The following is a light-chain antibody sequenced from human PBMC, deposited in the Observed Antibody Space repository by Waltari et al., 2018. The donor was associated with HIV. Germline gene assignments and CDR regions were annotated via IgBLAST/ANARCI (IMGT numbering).Light chain of an antibody. CDR1: QGVNSY. V-gene: IGKV1-16*02. CDR2: AAS. CDR3: QQYSSYPLI. J-gene: IGKJ4*01. Sequence: DIQMTQSPSSLSASIGDTVTISCRASQGVNSYVAWFQQKQGKAPKSLIYAASKLQSGVPSKFSGGGSGTDFTLTISSLQPEDSATYYCQQYSSYPLIIGGGTKVEIK.